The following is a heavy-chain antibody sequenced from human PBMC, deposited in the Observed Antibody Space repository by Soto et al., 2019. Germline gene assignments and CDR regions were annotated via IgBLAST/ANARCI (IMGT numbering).Heavy chain of an antibody. CDR2: IKQDGSEK. J-gene: IGHJ4*02. CDR3: ARGYDFWSGYPRFDY. V-gene: IGHV3-7*01. Sequence: GGSLRLSCAASGFTFSSYWMSWVRQAPGKGLEWVANIKQDGSEKYYVDSVKGRFTISRDNAKNSLYLQMNSLRAEDTAVYYCARGYDFWSGYPRFDYWGQGTLVTVSS. CDR1: GFTFSSYW. D-gene: IGHD3-3*01.